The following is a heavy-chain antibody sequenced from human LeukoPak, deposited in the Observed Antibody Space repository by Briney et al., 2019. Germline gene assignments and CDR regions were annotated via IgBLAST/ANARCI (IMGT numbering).Heavy chain of an antibody. CDR1: GFTFSSYS. CDR3: ARDGTYYYDSSGYSDY. J-gene: IGHJ4*02. CDR2: ISSSSSYI. V-gene: IGHV3-21*01. Sequence: GGSLRLSSAASGFTFSSYSMNWVRQAPGKGLEWVSSISSSSSYIYYADSVKGRFTISRDNAKNSLYLQMNSLRAEDTAVYYCARDGTYYYDSSGYSDYWGQGTLVTVSS. D-gene: IGHD3-22*01.